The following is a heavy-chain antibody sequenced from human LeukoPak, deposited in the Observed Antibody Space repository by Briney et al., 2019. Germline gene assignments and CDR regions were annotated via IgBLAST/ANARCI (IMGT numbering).Heavy chain of an antibody. J-gene: IGHJ5*02. CDR2: ISYDGSNK. Sequence: GRSLRLSCAASGFTFSSYAMHWVRQAPGKGLEWVAVISYDGSNKYYADSVKGRFTISRGNSKNTLYLQMNSLRAEDTAVYYCARDLCTVTTCDNWFDPWGQGTLVTVSS. D-gene: IGHD4-17*01. CDR3: ARDLCTVTTCDNWFDP. V-gene: IGHV3-30-3*01. CDR1: GFTFSSYA.